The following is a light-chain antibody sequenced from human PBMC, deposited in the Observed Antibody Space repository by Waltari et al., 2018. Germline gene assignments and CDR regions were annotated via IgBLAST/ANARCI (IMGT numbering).Light chain of an antibody. CDR2: GNG. Sequence: QSGLTQPPSVSGAPGQRVTISCTGSSSHIGAGYGVTWYQLFPGTAPKLLISGNGNRPSGVPDRFSGSKSGTSASLAITGLQAEDEADYYCQSYDNTSGSIFGGGTKLTVL. CDR1: SSHIGAGYG. CDR3: QSYDNTSGSI. J-gene: IGLJ2*01. V-gene: IGLV1-40*01.